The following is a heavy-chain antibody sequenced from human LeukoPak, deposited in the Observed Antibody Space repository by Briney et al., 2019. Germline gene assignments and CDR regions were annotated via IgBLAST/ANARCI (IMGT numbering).Heavy chain of an antibody. J-gene: IGHJ4*02. Sequence: GGSLRLSCAASGFTFSTYWMHWVRQTPGKGLVWVSAIKNDGSSTTYADSVKGRFTISRDNAKNTLYLQMNSLRGEDTAVYYCAREFGSGGYWGQGTLVTVSS. CDR1: GFTFSTYW. CDR3: AREFGSGGY. CDR2: IKNDGSST. D-gene: IGHD3-3*01. V-gene: IGHV3-74*01.